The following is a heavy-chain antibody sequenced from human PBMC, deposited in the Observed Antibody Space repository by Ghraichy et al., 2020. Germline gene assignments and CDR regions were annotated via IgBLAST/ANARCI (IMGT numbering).Heavy chain of an antibody. Sequence: GESLNISCKGSGYSFTSYWIGWERQMPGKGLEWMGIIYPGDSDTRYSPSFQGQVTISADKSISTAYLQWSSLKASDTAMYYCARQNVGGDYYYYYMDVWGKGTTVTVSS. CDR3: ARQNVGGDYYYYYMDV. J-gene: IGHJ6*03. V-gene: IGHV5-51*01. CDR1: GYSFTSYW. D-gene: IGHD1-26*01. CDR2: IYPGDSDT.